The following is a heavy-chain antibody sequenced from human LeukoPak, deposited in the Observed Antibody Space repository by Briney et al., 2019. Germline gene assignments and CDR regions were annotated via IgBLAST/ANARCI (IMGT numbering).Heavy chain of an antibody. CDR3: ARDRYGSGSYEDMDV. Sequence: QTGGSLRLSCAASGFTVSSNYMSWVRQAPGKGLEWVSVIYSGGSTYYADSVKGRFTISRDNSKNTLYLQTNSLRAEDTAVYYCARDRYGSGSYEDMDVWGQGTTVTVSS. CDR1: GFTVSSNY. D-gene: IGHD3-10*01. CDR2: IYSGGST. V-gene: IGHV3-66*01. J-gene: IGHJ6*02.